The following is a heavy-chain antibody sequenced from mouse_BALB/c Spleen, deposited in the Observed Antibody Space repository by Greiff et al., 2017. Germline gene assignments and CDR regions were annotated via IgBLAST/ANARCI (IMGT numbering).Heavy chain of an antibody. CDR2: ISSGGST. V-gene: IGHV5-6-5*01. D-gene: IGHD2-4*01. CDR1: GFTFSSYA. Sequence: EVMLVESGGGLVKPGGSLKLSCAASGFTFSSYAMSWVRQTPEKRLEWVASISSGGSTYYPDSVKGRFTISRDNARNILYMQMSSLRSEDTAMYYCARGLGYEYDGYYYAMDDWGQGTSVTVSS. J-gene: IGHJ4*01. CDR3: ARGLGYEYDGYYYAMDD.